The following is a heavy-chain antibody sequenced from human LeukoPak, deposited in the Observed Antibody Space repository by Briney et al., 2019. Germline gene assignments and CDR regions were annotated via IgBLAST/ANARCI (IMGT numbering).Heavy chain of an antibody. V-gene: IGHV4-39*02. Sequence: SETLSLTCTVSGGPITNFRDFWGWVRQPPGKGLEWIGHVYYSGSAYYNPSLKSRATILVDMSKNQFSLKLTAVTATDTAVYYCAIDKNWNYGLDYWGQGTLVTVSS. CDR1: GGPITNFRDF. J-gene: IGHJ4*02. D-gene: IGHD1-7*01. CDR3: AIDKNWNYGLDY. CDR2: VYYSGSA.